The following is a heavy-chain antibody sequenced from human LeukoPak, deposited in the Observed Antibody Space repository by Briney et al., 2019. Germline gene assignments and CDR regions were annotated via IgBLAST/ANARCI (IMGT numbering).Heavy chain of an antibody. CDR1: GFTFSSYS. CDR2: ISSSSSYI. CDR3: ARGSQWNPGIAAAGNFDY. D-gene: IGHD6-13*01. Sequence: GGSLRLSCAASGFTFSSYSMNWVRQAPGKGLEWVSSISSSSSYIYSADSVKGRFTISRDNTKNSLYLQMNSLRAEDTAVYYCARGSQWNPGIAAAGNFDYWGQGTLVTVSS. J-gene: IGHJ4*02. V-gene: IGHV3-21*01.